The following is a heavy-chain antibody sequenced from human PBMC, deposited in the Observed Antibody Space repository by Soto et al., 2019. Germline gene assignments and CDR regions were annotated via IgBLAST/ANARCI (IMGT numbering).Heavy chain of an antibody. V-gene: IGHV1-46*01. J-gene: IGHJ5*02. Sequence: GASVKVSCKASGYTFTSYYMHWVRQAPGQGLEWMGIINPSGGSTSYAQKFQGRVTMTRDTSTSTVYMELSSLRSEDTAVYYCARDLGGSGLSGWFDPWGQGTLVTVSS. D-gene: IGHD3-10*01. CDR1: GYTFTSYY. CDR2: INPSGGST. CDR3: ARDLGGSGLSGWFDP.